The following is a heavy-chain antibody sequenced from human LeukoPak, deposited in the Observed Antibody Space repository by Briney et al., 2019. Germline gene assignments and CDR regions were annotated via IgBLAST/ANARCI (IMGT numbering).Heavy chain of an antibody. CDR1: GFTFSSYS. J-gene: IGHJ3*02. Sequence: SGGSLRLSCAASGFTFSSYSMNWVRQAPGKGLEWVSYISSSSSTTYYADSVKGRFTISRDNAKNSLYLQMNSLRAEDTAVYYCARVASGYAYDAFDIWGQGTMVTVST. V-gene: IGHV3-48*04. CDR2: ISSSSSTT. D-gene: IGHD5-12*01. CDR3: ARVASGYAYDAFDI.